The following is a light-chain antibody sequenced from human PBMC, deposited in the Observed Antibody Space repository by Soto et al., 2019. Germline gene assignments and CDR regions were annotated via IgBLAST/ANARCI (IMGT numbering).Light chain of an antibody. CDR3: QQNGRSPPWT. V-gene: IGKV3-20*01. J-gene: IGKJ1*01. CDR2: GAS. Sequence: SVFTQAPCTLSMSPGERATLSCRAIHSVSSSYLVWYQQKPGQAPRLLIYGASIRATGIPDRFSGSGSGTDFTLTISRLEPEDFAVYYCQQNGRSPPWTFGQGTKVDIK. CDR1: HSVSSSY.